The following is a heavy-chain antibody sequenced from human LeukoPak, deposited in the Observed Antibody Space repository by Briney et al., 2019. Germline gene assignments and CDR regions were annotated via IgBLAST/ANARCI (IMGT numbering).Heavy chain of an antibody. Sequence: GGSLRLSCAASGFTFNSYWMSWVRQAPGKGLEWVANIKQDGSEKNYVDSAKGRFIISRDNAKNSLYMQMNSLRAEDTAIYYCARDKRYQFDYWGQGTLVTVSS. V-gene: IGHV3-7*03. J-gene: IGHJ4*02. CDR2: IKQDGSEK. CDR3: ARDKRYQFDY. D-gene: IGHD2-2*01. CDR1: GFTFNSYW.